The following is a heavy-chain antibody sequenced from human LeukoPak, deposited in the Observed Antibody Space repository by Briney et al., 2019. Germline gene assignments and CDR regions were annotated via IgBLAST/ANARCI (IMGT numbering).Heavy chain of an antibody. V-gene: IGHV4-4*09. CDR1: GGSVSSYY. D-gene: IGHD1-26*01. CDR3: AQDGDMGYYFDL. CDR2: IYPSGSA. J-gene: IGHJ4*02. Sequence: PSETLSLTCTVSGGSVSSYYWSWIRQPPGKGLEWIGYIYPSGSADSNPSLKSRVTTSLETSSNRFSLKLSSVTAADTAVYARAQDGDMGYYFDLWGQGTLVTVSS.